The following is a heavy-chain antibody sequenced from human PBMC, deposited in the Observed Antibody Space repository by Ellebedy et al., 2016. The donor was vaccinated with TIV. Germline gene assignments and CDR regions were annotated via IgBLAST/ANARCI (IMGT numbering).Heavy chain of an antibody. CDR2: VYPGDSDP. CDR3: ARQVVVNVGDGYYGMDI. CDR1: GYYFSKFW. V-gene: IGHV5-51*01. J-gene: IGHJ6*02. Sequence: PGGSLRLSCKGSGYYFSKFWIGWVRQMPGEGLEWMGIVYPGDSDPRYSPSFEGRVIISVDQSIGVAYLEWSSLKASDTATYYCARQVVVNVGDGYYGMDIWGPGTAVTVS. D-gene: IGHD2-21*01.